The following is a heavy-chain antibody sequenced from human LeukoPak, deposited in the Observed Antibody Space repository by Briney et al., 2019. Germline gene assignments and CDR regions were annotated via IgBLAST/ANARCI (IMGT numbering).Heavy chain of an antibody. V-gene: IGHV1-8*03. CDR2: MNPNSGNT. CDR1: GYTFTSYD. CDR3: ARGNFAYYYDSSGYYGLDY. J-gene: IGHJ4*02. D-gene: IGHD3-22*01. Sequence: EASVKVSCKASGYTFTSYDINWVRQATGQGLEWMGWMNPNSGNTGYAQKFQGRVTITRNTSISTAYMELSSLRSEDTAVYYCARGNFAYYYDSSGYYGLDYWGQGTLVTVSS.